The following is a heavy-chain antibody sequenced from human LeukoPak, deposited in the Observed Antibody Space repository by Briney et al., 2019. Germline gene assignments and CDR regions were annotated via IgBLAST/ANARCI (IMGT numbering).Heavy chain of an antibody. J-gene: IGHJ5*02. CDR1: GGSISSISDY. V-gene: IGHV4-39*01. D-gene: IGHD6-13*01. CDR3: ARHDGPRVYSEFDP. CDR2: IYYSGST. Sequence: KPSETLSLTCTVSGGSISSISDYWGWIRQPPGKGLEWIGSIYYSGSTYNNPSLKSRVTISVDTSKNQFSLKLSSVTAADTAVYYCARHDGPRVYSEFDPWGQGTLVTVSS.